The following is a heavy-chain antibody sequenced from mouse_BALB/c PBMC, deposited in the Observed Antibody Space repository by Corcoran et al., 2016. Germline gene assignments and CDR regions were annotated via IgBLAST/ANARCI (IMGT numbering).Heavy chain of an antibody. V-gene: IGHV1-77*01. Sequence: QVQLQQSGPELVTPGASVKMSCKASGYTFTDYVINWVKQRTGQGLEWIGEIYPGSGSTYYNENFKGKATLTADKSSNTAYMQLSSLTSEDSAVYFCAGPYYFDLWGQRTITTVSS. J-gene: IGHJ2*01. CDR2: IYPGSGST. CDR3: AGPYYFDL. CDR1: GYTFTDYV.